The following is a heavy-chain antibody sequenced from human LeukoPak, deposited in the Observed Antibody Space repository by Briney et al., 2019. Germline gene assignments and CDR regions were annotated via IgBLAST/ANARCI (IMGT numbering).Heavy chain of an antibody. Sequence: PGGSLRLSCAASGFTFSSYAMSWVRQAPGKGLEWVSAISGSGGSTYYADSVKGRFTISRDNSKNTLYLQMNSLRAEDTAVYYCAKEGGIVVVPAAPREKYFQHWGQGTLVTVSS. CDR3: AKEGGIVVVPAAPREKYFQH. J-gene: IGHJ1*01. V-gene: IGHV3-23*01. CDR2: ISGSGGST. D-gene: IGHD2-2*01. CDR1: GFTFSSYA.